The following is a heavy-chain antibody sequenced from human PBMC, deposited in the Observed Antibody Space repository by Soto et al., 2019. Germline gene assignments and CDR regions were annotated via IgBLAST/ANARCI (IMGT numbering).Heavy chain of an antibody. J-gene: IGHJ6*02. CDR3: ARDRGVAAAVHYYYYYGMDV. Sequence: KHSAPLSITCTVSGGSISSGGYYWSWLRQHPGKGLEWIGYIYYSGSTYYNPSLKSRVTISVDTSKNQFSLKLSSVTAADTAVYYCARDRGVAAAVHYYYYYGMDVWGQGTTVTVSS. V-gene: IGHV4-31*03. D-gene: IGHD6-13*01. CDR2: IYYSGST. CDR1: GGSISSGGYY.